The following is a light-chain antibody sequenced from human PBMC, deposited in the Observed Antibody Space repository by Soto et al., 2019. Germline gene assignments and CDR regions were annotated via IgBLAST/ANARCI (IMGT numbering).Light chain of an antibody. Sequence: QSALTQPASVSGSPGQSITISCSGTPSDICAYNYVSWYQHLPGKAPKVIIYDVTNRPSGVSSRFSGSKSGITASLTISGLQAEDEANYYCGSYTISSTLIIFGGGTKVTVL. CDR1: PSDICAYNY. CDR2: DVT. V-gene: IGLV2-14*03. J-gene: IGLJ2*01. CDR3: GSYTISSTLII.